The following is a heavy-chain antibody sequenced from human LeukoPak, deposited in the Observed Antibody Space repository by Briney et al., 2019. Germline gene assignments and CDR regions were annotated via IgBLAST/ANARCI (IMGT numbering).Heavy chain of an antibody. CDR3: ARAPGLYYYASRGFPY. J-gene: IGHJ4*02. CDR2: INPNSGGT. CDR1: GYTFTGYY. V-gene: IGHV1-2*02. D-gene: IGHD3-22*01. Sequence: ASVKVSCKASGYTFTGYYMHWVRQAPGQGLEWMGWINPNSGGTNYAQKFQGRVTMTRDTSISTAYLELSRLSSADTAVYYCARAPGLYYYASRGFPYWGQGTLVTVSS.